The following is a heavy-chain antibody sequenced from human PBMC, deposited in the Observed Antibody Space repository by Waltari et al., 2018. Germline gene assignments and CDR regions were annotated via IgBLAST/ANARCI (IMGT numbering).Heavy chain of an antibody. CDR1: GFTVSSCW. CDR2: SNSDGSST. J-gene: IGHJ3*01. V-gene: IGHV3-74*01. Sequence: EVQLVESGGGLVQPGGSLRLSCAASGFTVSSCWMHWVRQDPGKGLGWVSGSNSDGSSTFYADSVKGRFTISRDDAKNTLYLQMNSLRLEDTAVYYCSDVFDVLHFWGQGTMVSVSS. CDR3: SDVFDVLHF.